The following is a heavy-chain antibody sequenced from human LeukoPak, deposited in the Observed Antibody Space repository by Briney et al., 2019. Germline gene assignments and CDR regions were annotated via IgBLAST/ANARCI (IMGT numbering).Heavy chain of an antibody. CDR2: ISGGGDDT. D-gene: IGHD6-13*01. Sequence: GGSLRLSCAASGFTFSNYAMTWVRQAPGKGLEWVSIISGGGDDTKYSDSVKGRFTISRDKSRNTLSLQMNSLRAEDTAVYYCAKGRSSSWAYYYYMDVWGKGTTVTISS. CDR3: AKGRSSSWAYYYYMDV. V-gene: IGHV3-23*01. J-gene: IGHJ6*03. CDR1: GFTFSNYA.